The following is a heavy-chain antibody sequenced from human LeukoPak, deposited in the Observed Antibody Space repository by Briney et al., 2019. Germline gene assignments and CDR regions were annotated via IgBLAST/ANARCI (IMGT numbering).Heavy chain of an antibody. D-gene: IGHD3-16*01. CDR1: GFTFSTYG. V-gene: IGHV3-33*01. J-gene: IGHJ3*01. CDR2: IWHDGSHK. Sequence: GGSLRLSRAASGFTFSTYGMHWVRQAPGKGLEWVTVIWHDGSHKDYADSVKGRFTISRDNPKNTLYLQMNDLRAEDTAVYFCVRGWGSNVYASAFDVWGQGTMVTVSS. CDR3: VRGWGSNVYASAFDV.